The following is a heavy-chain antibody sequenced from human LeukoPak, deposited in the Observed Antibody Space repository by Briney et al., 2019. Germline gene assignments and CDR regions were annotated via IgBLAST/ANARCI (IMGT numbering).Heavy chain of an antibody. CDR3: ARQGITGTIDY. CDR2: ISSSSSYI. Sequence: GGSLRLSCAASGFTFSSYAMSWVRQAPGKGLGWVSAISSSSSYIYYADSVKGRFTISRDNAKNSLYLQMNSLRAEDTAVYYCARQGITGTIDYWGQGTLVTVSS. J-gene: IGHJ4*02. V-gene: IGHV3-21*01. CDR1: GFTFSSYA. D-gene: IGHD1-7*01.